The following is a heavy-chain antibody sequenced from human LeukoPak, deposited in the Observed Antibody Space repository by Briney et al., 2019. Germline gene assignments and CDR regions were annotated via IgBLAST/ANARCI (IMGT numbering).Heavy chain of an antibody. CDR2: IHFSGST. J-gene: IGHJ4*02. D-gene: IGHD6-6*01. Sequence: SETLSLTCTVSGGSIRSHCWSWVRQPPGKGLEWIGYIHFSGSTNYNPSLKSRVTISMGTSENQFSLKLSSVTAADTAVYYCAGGAAPHYSDYWGQGTLVTVSS. CDR1: GGSIRSHC. CDR3: AGGAAPHYSDY. V-gene: IGHV4-59*11.